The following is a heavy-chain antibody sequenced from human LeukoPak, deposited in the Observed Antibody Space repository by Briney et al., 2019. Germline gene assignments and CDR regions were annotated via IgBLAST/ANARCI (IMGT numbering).Heavy chain of an antibody. D-gene: IGHD2-2*01. CDR1: GYTFSNYY. Sequence: ASVTVSCTTSGYTFSNYYMHWVRQAPGQGLEWMGIINPSGGSTNYARKFQGRVIMTRDTSTSTVYMELSSLRSEDTAVYYCAKDGGDCSSISCLYFFDSWGQGTLVTVSS. CDR3: AKDGGDCSSISCLYFFDS. V-gene: IGHV1-46*01. CDR2: INPSGGST. J-gene: IGHJ4*02.